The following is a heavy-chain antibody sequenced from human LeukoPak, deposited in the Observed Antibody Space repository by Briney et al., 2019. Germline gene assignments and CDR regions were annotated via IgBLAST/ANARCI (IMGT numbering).Heavy chain of an antibody. Sequence: GESLKISCAASGFTFSSYWMHWVRQAPGKGLVWVSRINSDGSSTSYADSVKGRFTISRDNAKNTLYLQMNSLRAEDTAVYYCARGGWFREQGPDYWGQGTLVTVSS. V-gene: IGHV3-74*01. CDR2: INSDGSST. CDR3: ARGGWFREQGPDY. D-gene: IGHD3-10*01. CDR1: GFTFSSYW. J-gene: IGHJ4*02.